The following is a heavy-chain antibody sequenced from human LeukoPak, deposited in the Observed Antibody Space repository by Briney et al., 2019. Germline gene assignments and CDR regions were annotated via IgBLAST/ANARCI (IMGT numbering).Heavy chain of an antibody. CDR1: GGSISSYY. D-gene: IGHD5-12*01. J-gene: IGHJ3*02. CDR2: IYYSGST. CDR3: ARLVDDAFDI. Sequence: PSETLSLTCTVSGGSISSYYWSWIRQPPGKGLEWIGYIYYSGSTNQNPSLKSRVTISVDTSKNQISLKLTSVTAADTAVYYCARLVDDAFDIWGQGTMVTVSS. V-gene: IGHV4-59*08.